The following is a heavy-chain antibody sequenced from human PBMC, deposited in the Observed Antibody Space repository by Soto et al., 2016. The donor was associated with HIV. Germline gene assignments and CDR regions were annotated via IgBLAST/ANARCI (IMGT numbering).Heavy chain of an antibody. D-gene: IGHD1-1*01. CDR2: IHGSGDTA. V-gene: IGHV3-23*01. CDR1: GLIFNNYA. CDR3: AKDLGNTIGQTGD. Sequence: EVQLLESGGGLVQPGGSLRLSCAASGLIFNNYAMSWVRQAPGKGLEWVSSIHGSGDTAYYADSVKGRFVISRDNFRNTLFLQMNNLRVEDTATYYCAKDLGNTIGQTGDWDQGTLVIVSS. J-gene: IGHJ4*02.